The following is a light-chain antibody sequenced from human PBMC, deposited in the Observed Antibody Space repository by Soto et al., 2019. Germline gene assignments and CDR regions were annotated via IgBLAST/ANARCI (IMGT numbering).Light chain of an antibody. CDR2: DAS. V-gene: IGKV3-11*01. Sequence: EIVLTQSPATLSLSPGERATLSCRASQSVSSYLAWYQQKPGQAPRLLIYDASNRATGIPARFSGSGSGTDFTLTISRLEPHEFAVYYCQQRSNWPPTVGQGTKLEIK. CDR1: QSVSSY. J-gene: IGKJ2*01. CDR3: QQRSNWPPT.